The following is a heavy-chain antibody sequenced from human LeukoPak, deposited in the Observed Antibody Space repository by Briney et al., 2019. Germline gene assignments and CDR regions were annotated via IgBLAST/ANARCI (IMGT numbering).Heavy chain of an antibody. Sequence: SETLSLTCTVSGGSISYYYWTWIRQTPGKGLEWLCYIYYSGSANYNPSLKSRVTISVDTSKNQFSLKLSSVTAADTAVYFCARESDYDPLTGCPLGAFDLWGQGTRVTVSS. J-gene: IGHJ3*01. CDR1: GGSISYYY. D-gene: IGHD3-9*01. CDR2: IYYSGSA. V-gene: IGHV4-59*01. CDR3: ARESDYDPLTGCPLGAFDL.